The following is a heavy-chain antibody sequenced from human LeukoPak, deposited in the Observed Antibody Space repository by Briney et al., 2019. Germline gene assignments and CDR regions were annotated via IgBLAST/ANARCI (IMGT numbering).Heavy chain of an antibody. V-gene: IGHV4-59*08. CDR1: GGSISGYY. J-gene: IGHJ4*02. CDR3: ARHPGYSSGWYLHYFDY. CDR2: IYYTGST. Sequence: SETLSLTCSVSGGSISGYYWSWIRKPPGKGLEWIAYIYYTGSTNNNPSLKSRVTISVDTSKNQFSLKLSSVTAADTALYYCARHPGYSSGWYLHYFDYWGQGTLVTVSS. D-gene: IGHD6-13*01.